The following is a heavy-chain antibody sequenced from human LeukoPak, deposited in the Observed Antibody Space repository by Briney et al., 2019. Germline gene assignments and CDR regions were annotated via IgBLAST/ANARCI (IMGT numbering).Heavy chain of an antibody. Sequence: SETLSLTCTVSGGSISSYYWSWIRQPPGKGLEWIGYIYYSGSTYYNPSLKSRVTISVDTSKNQFSLKLSSVTAADTAVYYCARHGYYDFWSGPTHWFDPWGQGTLVTVSS. CDR3: ARHGYYDFWSGPTHWFDP. D-gene: IGHD3-3*01. CDR2: IYYSGST. CDR1: GGSISSYY. V-gene: IGHV4-59*04. J-gene: IGHJ5*02.